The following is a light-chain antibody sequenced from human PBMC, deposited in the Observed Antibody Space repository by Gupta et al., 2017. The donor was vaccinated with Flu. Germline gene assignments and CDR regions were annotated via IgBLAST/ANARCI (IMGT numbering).Light chain of an antibody. CDR1: QGISSY. J-gene: IGKJ3*01. CDR3: QQLNSYRA. Sequence: SPSFLSASVGDRVNITCRASQGISSYLAWYQQKPGKAPKLLIYAASTLQSGVPSRFSGSGSGTEFTLTISSLQPEDFATYYCQQLNSYRAFGPGTKVDIK. V-gene: IGKV1-9*01. CDR2: AAS.